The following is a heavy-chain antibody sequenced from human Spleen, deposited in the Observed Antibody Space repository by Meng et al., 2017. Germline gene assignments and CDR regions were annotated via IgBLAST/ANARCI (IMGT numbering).Heavy chain of an antibody. CDR1: GYNVPDYY. D-gene: IGHD6-25*01. V-gene: IGHV1-2*06. CDR2: INPKSGDT. J-gene: IGHJ4*02. Sequence: VQRALSGAEVKKPGASVKVSCKRSGYNVPDYYIHWLRRAPGQGLEWMGRINPKSGDTHYAQKFQARVTMTGDTSISTAYMELSGLRSDDTAMYYCARDEDISAAGKLFGDYWGQGTLVTVSS. CDR3: ARDEDISAAGKLFGDY.